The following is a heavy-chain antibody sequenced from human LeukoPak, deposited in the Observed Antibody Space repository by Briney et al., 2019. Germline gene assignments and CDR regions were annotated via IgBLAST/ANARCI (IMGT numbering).Heavy chain of an antibody. CDR3: ARDGHGNWNDGGWFDP. V-gene: IGHV3-74*01. Sequence: PGGSLRLSCAASGFTVSSNYMSWVRQAPGKGLVWVSRINGDGSSTSYADSVKGRFTISRDNAKNTLYLQMNSLRAEDTAVYYCARDGHGNWNDGGWFDPWGQGTLVTVSS. CDR1: GFTVSSNY. D-gene: IGHD1-1*01. CDR2: INGDGSST. J-gene: IGHJ5*02.